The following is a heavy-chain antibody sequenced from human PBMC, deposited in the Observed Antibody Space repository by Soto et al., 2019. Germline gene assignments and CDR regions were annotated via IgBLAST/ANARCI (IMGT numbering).Heavy chain of an antibody. D-gene: IGHD2-2*01. CDR2: XXXNSDNI. J-gene: IGHJ5*02. CDR1: GFTFRDXX. V-gene: IGHV3-11*06. Sequence: LVESGGXVVKPAGSLRLXCEASGFTFRDXXXSXXXXXXGXGXXXXXXXXXNSDNIKYADSVKGRFTISRDNAKNSLYLQMNSLRAEDTAVYYCVRDSARIVVVPRVDGDNWFDPWGQGTLVTVSS. CDR3: VRDSARIVVVPRVDGDNWFDP.